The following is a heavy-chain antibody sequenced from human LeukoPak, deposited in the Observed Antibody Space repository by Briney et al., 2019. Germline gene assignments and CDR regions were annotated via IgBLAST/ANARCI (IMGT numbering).Heavy chain of an antibody. J-gene: IGHJ6*02. Sequence: ASVKVSCKASGYTFTSYGISWVRQAPGQGLEWMGWISAYNGNTSYAQKLQGRVTMTTDTSTSTAYMELRSLRSDDTAVYYCARDGQYSSSSIITYYYYYGMDVWGQGTTVTVSS. CDR3: ARDGQYSSSSIITYYYYYGMDV. CDR1: GYTFTSYG. V-gene: IGHV1-18*01. D-gene: IGHD6-13*01. CDR2: ISAYNGNT.